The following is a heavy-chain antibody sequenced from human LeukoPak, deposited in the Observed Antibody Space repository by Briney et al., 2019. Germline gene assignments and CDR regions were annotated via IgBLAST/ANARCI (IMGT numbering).Heavy chain of an antibody. CDR1: GGSISSSSYY. CDR2: IYYSGST. V-gene: IGHV4-39*01. D-gene: IGHD5-18*01. J-gene: IGHJ3*02. Sequence: SETLSLTCTVSGGSISSSSYYWGWIRQPLGKGLEWIGSIYYSGSTYYNPSLKSRVTISVDTSKNQFSLKLSSVTAADTAVYYCARQWIQLWLGAFDIWGQGTMVTVSS. CDR3: ARQWIQLWLGAFDI.